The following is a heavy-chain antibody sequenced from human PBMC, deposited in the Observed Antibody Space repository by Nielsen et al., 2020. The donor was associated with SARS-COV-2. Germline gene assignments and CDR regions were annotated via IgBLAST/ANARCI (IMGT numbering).Heavy chain of an antibody. CDR1: GYTFTNYD. CDR3: ARGGFSLGRNLEAP. Sequence: ASVKVSCKASGYTFTNYDINWVRQSTGQGLEWMGWMTPNSGNTGYAQKFQGRVTMTRDTSTSTAYLELSSLTSHDTAVYYCARGGFSLGRNLEAPWGHGTLVIVSS. V-gene: IGHV1-8*01. CDR2: MTPNSGNT. D-gene: IGHD1-26*01. J-gene: IGHJ5*02.